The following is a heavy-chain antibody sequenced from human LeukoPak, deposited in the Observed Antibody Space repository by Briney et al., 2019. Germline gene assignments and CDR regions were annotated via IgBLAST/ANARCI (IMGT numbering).Heavy chain of an antibody. CDR3: ARHQLAVAATFDY. CDR1: GGSISSYY. Sequence: TSETLSLTCTVSGGSISSYYWSWIRQPPGKGLEWIGYIYYSGITNYNPSLKSRVTISVDTSKNQFSLKLSSVTAADTAVYYCARHQLAVAATFDYWGQGTLVTVSS. V-gene: IGHV4-59*01. CDR2: IYYSGIT. J-gene: IGHJ4*02. D-gene: IGHD6-19*01.